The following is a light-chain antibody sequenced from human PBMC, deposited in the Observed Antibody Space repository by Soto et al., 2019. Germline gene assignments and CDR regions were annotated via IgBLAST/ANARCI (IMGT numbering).Light chain of an antibody. J-gene: IGLJ1*01. Sequence: QAVVTQPPSVSGAPGQRVTISCTGSSSNIGAGYDVHWYQQLPGTAPKLLIYGNSNRPSGVPDRFAGSKSGTSASLATTGLQADDEADYYCQSYDSSLSGYVFGTGTKVTVL. V-gene: IGLV1-40*01. CDR2: GNS. CDR1: SSNIGAGYD. CDR3: QSYDSSLSGYV.